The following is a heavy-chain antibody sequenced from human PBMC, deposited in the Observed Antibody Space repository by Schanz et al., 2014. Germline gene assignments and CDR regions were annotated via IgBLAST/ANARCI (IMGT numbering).Heavy chain of an antibody. Sequence: EVQLVESGGGLVQPGGSLRLSCAASGITFSGYSMNWVRQAPGKGLEWVSHINSDGTTTTYADSVKGRFTISRDNAENTLYLQMNSLRVEDTAVYYCAMGGYQLHHWGQGTLVTVSS. V-gene: IGHV3-74*02. CDR3: AMGGYQLHH. CDR1: GITFSGYS. CDR2: INSDGTTT. D-gene: IGHD1-7*01. J-gene: IGHJ4*02.